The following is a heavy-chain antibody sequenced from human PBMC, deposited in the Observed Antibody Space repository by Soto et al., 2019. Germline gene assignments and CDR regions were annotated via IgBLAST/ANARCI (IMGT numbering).Heavy chain of an antibody. CDR2: IYYSGST. D-gene: IGHD3-22*01. CDR1: GGSVSSGSYY. V-gene: IGHV4-61*01. CDR3: ARDRYYDSSGYYKGYFDY. J-gene: IGHJ4*02. Sequence: SETLSLTCTVSGGSVSSGSYYWSWIRQPPGKGLEWIGYIYYSGSTNYNPSLKSRVTISVDTSKNQFSLKLSSVTAADTAVYYCARDRYYDSSGYYKGYFDYWGQGTLDTVSS.